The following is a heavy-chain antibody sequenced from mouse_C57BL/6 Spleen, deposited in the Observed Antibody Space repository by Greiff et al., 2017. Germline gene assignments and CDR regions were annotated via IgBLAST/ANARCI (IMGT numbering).Heavy chain of an antibody. CDR1: GYAFSSSW. Sequence: QVQLKESGPELVKPGASVKISCKASGYAFSSSWMNWVKQRPGTGLEWIGRIYPGDGDTNYNGKFKGKATLTADKSSSTAYMQLSSLTSEDSAVXFCARSYYYGSSTGYAMDYWGQGTSVTVSS. CDR3: ARSYYYGSSTGYAMDY. V-gene: IGHV1-82*01. D-gene: IGHD1-1*01. J-gene: IGHJ4*01. CDR2: IYPGDGDT.